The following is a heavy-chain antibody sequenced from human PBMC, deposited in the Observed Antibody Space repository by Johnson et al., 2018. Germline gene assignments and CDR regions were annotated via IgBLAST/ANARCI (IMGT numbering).Heavy chain of an antibody. CDR1: GFTVSSKY. J-gene: IGHJ3*01. V-gene: IGHV3-66*02. Sequence: VQLVESGGGLVQPGGSLRLSCAVSGFTVSSKYMSWVRQAPGKGLEWVSIIYSGGSRYYADSVKDRFTISRDTSNNTVYLQMNSLKFEDTALYYCARGGSSGWFAGVFDVWGQGTMVTVSS. CDR2: IYSGGSR. CDR3: ARGGSSGWFAGVFDV. D-gene: IGHD6-19*01.